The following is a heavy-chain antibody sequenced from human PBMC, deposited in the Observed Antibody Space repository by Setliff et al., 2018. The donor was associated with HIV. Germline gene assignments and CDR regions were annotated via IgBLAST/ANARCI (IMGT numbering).Heavy chain of an antibody. D-gene: IGHD3-16*01. Sequence: ASVKVSCKISGYTLTELSIHWVRQAPGKGLEWMANFDPEDGETFYAQKFLGRVTITRDTSASTAYMELSSLRSEDMAVYYCARGKVGYDGIMDVWGKGTTVTVSS. J-gene: IGHJ6*04. CDR1: GYTLTELS. CDR3: ARGKVGYDGIMDV. V-gene: IGHV1-24*01. CDR2: FDPEDGET.